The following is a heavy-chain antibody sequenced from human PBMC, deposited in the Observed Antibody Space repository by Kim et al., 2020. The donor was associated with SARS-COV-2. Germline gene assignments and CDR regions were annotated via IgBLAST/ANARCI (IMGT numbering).Heavy chain of an antibody. Sequence: GGSLRLSCAASGFTFSNAWMNWVRQAPGKGLEWVGRIISKTDGGTTDYAAPVKGRFTIPRDDSKKTLYLQMNSLKSDDTAVYYCTTGPGAHLAWGQGTLVTVSS. J-gene: IGHJ5*02. CDR3: TTGPGAHLA. CDR1: GFTFSNAW. CDR2: IISKTDGGTT. V-gene: IGHV3-15*01. D-gene: IGHD3-10*01.